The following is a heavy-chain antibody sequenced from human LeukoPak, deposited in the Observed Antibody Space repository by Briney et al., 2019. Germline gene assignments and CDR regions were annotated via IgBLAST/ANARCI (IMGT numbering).Heavy chain of an antibody. V-gene: IGHV1-46*01. D-gene: IGHD3-10*01. J-gene: IGHJ3*02. Sequence: GASVKVSCKASGYTFTSYYMHWVRQAAGQGLEWMGIINPSGGSTSYAQKFQGRVTMTRDTSTRTVYMELSSLRSEDTAVYYCARELPLSRSIGIWGQGTMVTVSS. CDR1: GYTFTSYY. CDR3: ARELPLSRSIGI. CDR2: INPSGGST.